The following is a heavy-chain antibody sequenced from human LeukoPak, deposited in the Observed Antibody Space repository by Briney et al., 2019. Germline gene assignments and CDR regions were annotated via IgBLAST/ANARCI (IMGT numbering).Heavy chain of an antibody. CDR3: AKDQPRWVVVVAATDY. CDR1: GFTFSSYG. D-gene: IGHD2-15*01. J-gene: IGHJ4*02. CDR2: ISYDGSNK. V-gene: IGHV3-30*18. Sequence: GRSLRLSCAASGFTFSSYGMHWVRQAAGRGLEWVAVISYDGSNKYYANSVKGRFTISRDNSKNTLYLQMNSLRAEDTAVYYCAKDQPRWVVVVAATDYWGQGTLVTVSS.